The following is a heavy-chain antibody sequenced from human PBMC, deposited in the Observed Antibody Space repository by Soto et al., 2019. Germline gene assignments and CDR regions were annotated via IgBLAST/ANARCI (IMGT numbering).Heavy chain of an antibody. CDR3: ARDLIYALDI. CDR2: IGTSTSLT. J-gene: IGHJ3*02. V-gene: IGHV3-48*02. CDR1: GFTFSSYS. Sequence: GGSLRLSCAASGFTFSSYSLNWVRQAPGKGLEWISYIGTSTSLTICADSVKGRFTISRDNAKNSLYLQMNSLRDEDTAVYYCARDLIYALDIWGQGTMVTVSS.